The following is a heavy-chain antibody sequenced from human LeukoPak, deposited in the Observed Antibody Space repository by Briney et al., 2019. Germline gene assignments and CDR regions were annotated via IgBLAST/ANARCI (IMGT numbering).Heavy chain of an antibody. Sequence: QAGGALRLSCAASGFTLSSNYMSWVRQAPGKGLEWVSVIYSGGSTYYADSVKGRFTISRDNSKNTLYLQMNSLRAEDTAVYYCARGGRGYYYGMDVWGQGTTVTVSS. CDR3: ARGGRGYYYGMDV. J-gene: IGHJ6*02. V-gene: IGHV3-53*01. D-gene: IGHD3-10*01. CDR1: GFTLSSNY. CDR2: IYSGGST.